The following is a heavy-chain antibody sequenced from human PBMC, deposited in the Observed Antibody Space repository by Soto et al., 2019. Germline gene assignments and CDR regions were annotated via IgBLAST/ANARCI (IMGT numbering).Heavy chain of an antibody. V-gene: IGHV3-23*01. CDR3: AKDASIAVAGLAEYFRH. J-gene: IGHJ1*01. D-gene: IGHD6-19*01. Sequence: GGSLRLSCAASGFTFSSYAMSWVRQAPGKGLEWVSAISGSGGSTYYADSVKGRFTISRDNSKNTLYLQMNSLRAEDTAVYYCAKDASIAVAGLAEYFRHWGQGTLVTVSS. CDR1: GFTFSSYA. CDR2: ISGSGGST.